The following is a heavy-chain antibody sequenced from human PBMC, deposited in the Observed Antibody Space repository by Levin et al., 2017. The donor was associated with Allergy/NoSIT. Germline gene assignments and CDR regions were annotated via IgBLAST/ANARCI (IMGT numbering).Heavy chain of an antibody. CDR2: ISYDGSNK. Sequence: GESLKISCAASGFTFSSYGMHWVRQAPGKGLEWVAVISYDGSNKYYADSVKGRFTISRDNSKNTLYLQMNSLRAEDTAVYYCAKDTGVVVTAPDYFDYWVQGTLVTVSS. V-gene: IGHV3-30*18. J-gene: IGHJ4*02. D-gene: IGHD2-21*02. CDR1: GFTFSSYG. CDR3: AKDTGVVVTAPDYFDY.